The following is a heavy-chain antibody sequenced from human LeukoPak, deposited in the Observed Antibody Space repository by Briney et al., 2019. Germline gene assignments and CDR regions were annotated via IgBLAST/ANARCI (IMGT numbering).Heavy chain of an antibody. D-gene: IGHD6-13*01. Sequence: GASVKVSCKASGYTFTSYGINWVRQAPGQGLEWMGWISAYSGDTNYAQKFQGRVTMTRDTSISTAYMELSRLRSDDTAVYYCARLYSSSWSMWVNFDYWGQGTLVTVSS. CDR2: ISAYSGDT. CDR3: ARLYSSSWSMWVNFDY. J-gene: IGHJ4*02. V-gene: IGHV1-2*02. CDR1: GYTFTSYG.